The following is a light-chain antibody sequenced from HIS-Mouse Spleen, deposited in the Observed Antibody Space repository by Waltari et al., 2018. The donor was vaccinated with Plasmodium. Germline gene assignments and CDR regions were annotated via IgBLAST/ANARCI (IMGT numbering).Light chain of an antibody. J-gene: IGLJ1*01. CDR1: SSDVGGYNY. CDR2: DVS. CDR3: CSYAGSYTYV. Sequence: QSALNQPRSVSGSPGQSVTISRTGASSDVGGYNYVSWYQQHPGKAPKLMIYDVSKRPSGVPDRFSGSKSGNTASLTISGLQAEDEADYYCCSYAGSYTYVFGTGTKVTVL. V-gene: IGLV2-11*01.